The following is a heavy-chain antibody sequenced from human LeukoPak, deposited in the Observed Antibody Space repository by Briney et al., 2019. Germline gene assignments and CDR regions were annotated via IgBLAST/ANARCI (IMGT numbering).Heavy chain of an antibody. V-gene: IGHV1-2*02. D-gene: IGHD5-12*01. Sequence: ASVKVSCKASGYNFTGYYLHWVRQAPGQGLESMGWINPNTGGTNYAQKFQGRVTMTRDTSISTAYMELSRLRSDDTAVYYCARFYSGYGNYYYYMDVWGKGTTVTVSS. CDR3: ARFYSGYGNYYYYMDV. CDR1: GYNFTGYY. J-gene: IGHJ6*03. CDR2: INPNTGGT.